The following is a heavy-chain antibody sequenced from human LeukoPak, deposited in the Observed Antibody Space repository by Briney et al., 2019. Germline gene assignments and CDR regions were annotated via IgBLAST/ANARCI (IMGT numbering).Heavy chain of an antibody. V-gene: IGHV3-33*06. Sequence: GGSLRLSCAASGFTFSSYGMHWVRQAPGKGLEWVAVIWYDGSNKYYADSVKGRFTISRDNSKNTLYLQMNSLRAEDTAVYYCAKRGRLLVVPAAFDPWGQGTLVTVSS. D-gene: IGHD2-2*01. CDR3: AKRGRLLVVPAAFDP. CDR1: GFTFSSYG. CDR2: IWYDGSNK. J-gene: IGHJ5*02.